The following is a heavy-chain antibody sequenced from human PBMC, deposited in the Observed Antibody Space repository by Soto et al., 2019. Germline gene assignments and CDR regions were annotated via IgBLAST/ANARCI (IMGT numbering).Heavy chain of an antibody. Sequence: ASVKVSCKASGYTFTSYAMHWVRQAPGQRLEWMGWINAGNGNTKYSQKFQGRVTFTRDTSASKVYMEISSLRSEDTAVYYCARAAYYYESSGYYPGDYWGQGTLVTVSS. CDR2: INAGNGNT. D-gene: IGHD3-22*01. CDR1: GYTFTSYA. J-gene: IGHJ4*02. CDR3: ARAAYYYESSGYYPGDY. V-gene: IGHV1-3*01.